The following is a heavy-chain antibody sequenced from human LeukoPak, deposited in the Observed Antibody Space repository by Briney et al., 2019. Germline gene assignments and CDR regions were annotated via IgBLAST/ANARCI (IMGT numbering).Heavy chain of an antibody. J-gene: IGHJ4*02. CDR2: IHHSGST. D-gene: IGHD2-15*01. CDR1: GDSINNNNYY. CDR3: ARGGELLYYFDY. V-gene: IGHV4-39*07. Sequence: SETLSLTCTVSGDSINNNNYYWGWIRQSPGKGLEWIATIHHSGSTYYSPSLKRRVTISIATSKSQFSLKLRSVTAADTAVYYCARGGELLYYFDYWGQGTLVTVSS.